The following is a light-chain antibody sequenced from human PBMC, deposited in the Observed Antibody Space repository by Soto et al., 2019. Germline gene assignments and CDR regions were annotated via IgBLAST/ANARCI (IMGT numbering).Light chain of an antibody. CDR2: DAS. J-gene: IGKJ4*01. CDR3: QQYDNLPRALT. V-gene: IGKV1-33*01. CDR1: QDISNY. Sequence: EIQMTQSPSSLSASVGDRVTITCQASQDISNYLNWYQQKPGKAPKLLIYDASNLETGVPSRFSGSGSGTDFTFTISSLQPEDIATYYCQQYDNLPRALTFGGGTKVDIK.